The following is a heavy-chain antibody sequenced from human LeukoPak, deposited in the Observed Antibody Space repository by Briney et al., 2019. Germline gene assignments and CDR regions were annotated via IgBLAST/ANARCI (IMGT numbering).Heavy chain of an antibody. CDR3: AKDFFRGFWSGIGGLDY. D-gene: IGHD3-3*01. Sequence: QPGGSLRLSCAASGFTFDDYGMNWVRQFPGKGLEWVSGINWNAGSTGYADSVKGRFTISRDNSKNSLYLQMNSLRAEDTALYYCAKDFFRGFWSGIGGLDYWGQGTLVTVSS. CDR2: INWNAGST. CDR1: GFTFDDYG. J-gene: IGHJ4*02. V-gene: IGHV3-43D*04.